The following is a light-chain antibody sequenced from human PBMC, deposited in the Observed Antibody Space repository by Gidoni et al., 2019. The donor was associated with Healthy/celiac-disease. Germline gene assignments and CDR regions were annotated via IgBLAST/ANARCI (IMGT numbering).Light chain of an antibody. V-gene: IGKV1-9*01. J-gene: IGKJ2*01. Sequence: DIQWTQAPSCLSASVGDRVTITCRASQDISSYLAWYQQKPGKAPELLIYAASILQSGVPSRFSGRGSGTEFTLTISSLQPADFATYYCQQLNSYAFXQXTKVDSK. CDR2: AAS. CDR3: QQLNSYA. CDR1: QDISSY.